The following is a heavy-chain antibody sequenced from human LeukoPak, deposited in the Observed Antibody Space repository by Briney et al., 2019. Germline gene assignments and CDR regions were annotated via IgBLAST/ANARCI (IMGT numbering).Heavy chain of an antibody. D-gene: IGHD2-15*01. CDR3: ARLTYCAGGSCYGFDY. CDR1: GSSFISYW. Sequence: RGESLKISCKGSGSSFISYWISWVRQLHGKGLEWMGRIDPSDSYTNYSPSFQGHVTISADKSISTAYLQWSSLKASDTAIYYCARLTYCAGGSCYGFDYWGPGTVVTVSS. V-gene: IGHV5-10-1*01. CDR2: IDPSDSYT. J-gene: IGHJ4*02.